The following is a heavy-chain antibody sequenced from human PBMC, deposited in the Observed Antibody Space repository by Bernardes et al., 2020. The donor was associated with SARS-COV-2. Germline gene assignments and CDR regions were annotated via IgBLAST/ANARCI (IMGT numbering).Heavy chain of an antibody. D-gene: IGHD6-13*01. J-gene: IGHJ5*02. CDR2: FDPEDGET. V-gene: IGHV1-24*01. CDR3: ATSPPRSSWGNWFDP. Sequence: ASVKVSCKVSGYTLTELSMHWVRQAPGKGLEWMGGFDPEDGETIYAQKFQDRVTMTEDTSTDTAYMELSSLRSEDTAVYYCATSPPRSSWGNWFDPWGQGTLVTVSS. CDR1: GYTLTELS.